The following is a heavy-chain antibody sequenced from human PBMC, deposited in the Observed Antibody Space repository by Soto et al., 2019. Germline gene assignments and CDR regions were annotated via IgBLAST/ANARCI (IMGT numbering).Heavy chain of an antibody. CDR3: AREKMVRGVTAYYYGMDV. CDR1: GGSISSSNW. CDR2: IYHSGST. V-gene: IGHV4-4*02. J-gene: IGHJ6*02. D-gene: IGHD3-10*01. Sequence: SETLCLTCAVSGGSISSSNWWSWVRQPPGKGLEWIGEIYHSGSTNYNPSLKSRVTISVDKSKNQFSLKLSSVTAADTAVYYCAREKMVRGVTAYYYGMDVWGQGTTVT.